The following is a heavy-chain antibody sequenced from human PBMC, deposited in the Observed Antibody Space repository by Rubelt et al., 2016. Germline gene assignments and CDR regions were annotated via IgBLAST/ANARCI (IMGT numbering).Heavy chain of an antibody. D-gene: IGHD4-17*01. CDR2: ISSSSSYI. Sequence: SMNWVRQAPGKGLEWVSSISSSSSYIYYADSVKGRFTISRDNAKNSLYLQMNSLRAEDTAVYYCARERVTTDYYYGMDVWGQGTTVTVSS. J-gene: IGHJ6*02. CDR3: ARERVTTDYYYGMDV. V-gene: IGHV3-21*01. CDR1: S.